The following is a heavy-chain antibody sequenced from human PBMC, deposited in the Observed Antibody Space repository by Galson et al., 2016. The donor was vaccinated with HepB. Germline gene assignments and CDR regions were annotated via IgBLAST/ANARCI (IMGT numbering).Heavy chain of an antibody. Sequence: SLRLSCAASGFSFSAYWMHWVRQAPGKGLVWVSRIKIDGSITNYADSVKGRFTTSRDNAKNTLYLQMNSLRVEDTAVYYCVRDGAVPGLGFDPWGQGALVSVSS. CDR3: VRDGAVPGLGFDP. CDR1: GFSFSAYW. J-gene: IGHJ5*02. D-gene: IGHD6-19*01. CDR2: IKIDGSIT. V-gene: IGHV3-74*01.